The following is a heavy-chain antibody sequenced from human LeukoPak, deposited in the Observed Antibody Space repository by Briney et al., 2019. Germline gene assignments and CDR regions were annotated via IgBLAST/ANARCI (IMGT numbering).Heavy chain of an antibody. CDR1: GGSISSYY. D-gene: IGHD3-22*01. J-gene: IGHJ6*03. V-gene: IGHV4-59*01. Sequence: PSETLSLTCTVSGGSISSYYWSWIRQPPGKGLEWIGYIYYSGSTNYNPSLKSRVTISVDTSKNQFSLKLSSVTAADTAVYYCARVSKPSYDSSGYYYVGRLMDDYYMDVWGKGTTVTVSS. CDR3: ARVSKPSYDSSGYYYVGRLMDDYYMDV. CDR2: IYYSGST.